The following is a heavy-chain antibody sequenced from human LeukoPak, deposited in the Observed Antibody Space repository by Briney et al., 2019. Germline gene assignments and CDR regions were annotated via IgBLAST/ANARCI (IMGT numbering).Heavy chain of an antibody. Sequence: ASVKVSCKASGYTFSSYGISWVRQAPGQGLEWMGWINAYNGNTYYAQKLQGRVTMTTDTSTSTPYMELRSLRSEDTAVYYCASFGGVIVARGYYMDVWGKGTTVTVSS. CDR2: INAYNGNT. V-gene: IGHV1-18*01. CDR1: GYTFSSYG. J-gene: IGHJ6*03. D-gene: IGHD3-16*02. CDR3: ASFGGVIVARGYYMDV.